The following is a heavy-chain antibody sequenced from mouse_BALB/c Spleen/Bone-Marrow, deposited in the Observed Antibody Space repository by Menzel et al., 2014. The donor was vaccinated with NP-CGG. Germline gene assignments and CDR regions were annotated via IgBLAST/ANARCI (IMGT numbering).Heavy chain of an antibody. J-gene: IGHJ4*01. Sequence: EVQGVESGGGLVKPGGSLKLSCAASGFTFSDYYMYWVRQTPEKRLEWVATISDGGSYTYYPDSVKGRFIISRDNAKNNLYLQMSSLKSEDTAMYYCARYGSSPYAMDYWGQGTSVTVSS. CDR2: ISDGGSYT. V-gene: IGHV5-4*02. CDR1: GFTFSDYY. D-gene: IGHD1-1*01. CDR3: ARYGSSPYAMDY.